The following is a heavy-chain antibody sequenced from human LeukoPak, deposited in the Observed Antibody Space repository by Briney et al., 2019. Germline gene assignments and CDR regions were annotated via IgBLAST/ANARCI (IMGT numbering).Heavy chain of an antibody. CDR2: ISGSGGST. D-gene: IGHD5-24*01. J-gene: IGHJ4*02. CDR1: GFPFSSYA. V-gene: IGHV3-23*01. Sequence: GGSLRLSCEASGFPFSSYAMNWVRQAPGKGLEWVSTISGSGGSTYYADSVKGRFTISRDKSKNTVYLQMNSLRAENAAVYYCAKERGYGYNHIDYWGQGTLVTVSS. CDR3: AKERGYGYNHIDY.